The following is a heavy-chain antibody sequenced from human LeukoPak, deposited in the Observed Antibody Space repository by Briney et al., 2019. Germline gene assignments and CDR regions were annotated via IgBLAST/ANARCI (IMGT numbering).Heavy chain of an antibody. J-gene: IGHJ4*02. CDR1: GFTFSSYA. Sequence: QPGGSLRLSCAVSGFTFSSYAMSWVRQAPGKGLEWVSVISSSGGSTYYSDSVNGRFTISRDNSKNTLYLQMNSLRAEDTAVYYCASLTVTTTSTPFFDYWGQGTLVTVSS. CDR2: ISSSGGST. CDR3: ASLTVTTTSTPFFDY. V-gene: IGHV3-23*01. D-gene: IGHD4-11*01.